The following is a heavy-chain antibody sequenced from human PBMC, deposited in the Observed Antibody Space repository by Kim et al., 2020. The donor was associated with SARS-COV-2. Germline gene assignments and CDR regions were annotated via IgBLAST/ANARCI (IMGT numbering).Heavy chain of an antibody. CDR3: ARDREVANYYYGMDV. J-gene: IGHJ6*02. CDR2: IYYSGST. D-gene: IGHD5-12*01. V-gene: IGHV4-59*01. CDR1: GGSISSYY. Sequence: SETLSLTCTVSGGSISSYYWSWIRQPPGKGLEWIGYIYYSGSTNYNPSLKSRVTISVDTSKNQFSLKLSSVTAADTAVYYCARDREVANYYYGMDVWGQGTTVTVSS.